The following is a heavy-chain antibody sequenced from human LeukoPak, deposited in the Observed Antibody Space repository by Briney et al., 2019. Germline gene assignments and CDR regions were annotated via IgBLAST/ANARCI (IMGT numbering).Heavy chain of an antibody. CDR2: ISSSSSYI. CDR1: GFTFSSYS. CDR3: ARVLGYYYDSSGPLDY. J-gene: IGHJ4*02. Sequence: PGGSLRLSCAASGFTFSSYSMNWVRQAPGKGLEWVSSISSSSSYIYYADSVKGRFTISRDNAKNSLYLQMNSLRAEDTAVYYCARVLGYYYDSSGPLDYWGQGALVTVTS. D-gene: IGHD3-22*01. V-gene: IGHV3-21*01.